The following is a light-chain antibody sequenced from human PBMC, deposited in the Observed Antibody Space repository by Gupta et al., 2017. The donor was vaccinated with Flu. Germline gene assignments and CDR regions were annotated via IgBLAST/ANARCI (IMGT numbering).Light chain of an antibody. Sequence: EIVMTQSPPTLSVSPGERAVLSCRASQSVRSYLAWYQYKPGRAPRLLIYGANTGVAGVPARFSGSGFGTDFTLTISNLQPEDFTFYYCQQYSDWPLFTFGPGTKLDIK. CDR2: GAN. V-gene: IGKV3-15*01. J-gene: IGKJ3*01. CDR1: QSVRSY. CDR3: QQYSDWPLFT.